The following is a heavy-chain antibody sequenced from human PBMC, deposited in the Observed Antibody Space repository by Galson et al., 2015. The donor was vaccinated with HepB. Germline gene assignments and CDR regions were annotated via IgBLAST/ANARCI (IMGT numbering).Heavy chain of an antibody. CDR1: GFTFSSYW. D-gene: IGHD3-3*01. Sequence: SLRLSCAASGFTFSSYWMHWVRQAPGKGLVWVSRINSDGSSTSYADSVKGRFTISRDNAKNTLYLQMNSLRAEDTAVYYCARQYYDFWSGYRYYFDYWGQGTLVTVSS. J-gene: IGHJ4*02. CDR2: INSDGSST. CDR3: ARQYYDFWSGYRYYFDY. V-gene: IGHV3-74*01.